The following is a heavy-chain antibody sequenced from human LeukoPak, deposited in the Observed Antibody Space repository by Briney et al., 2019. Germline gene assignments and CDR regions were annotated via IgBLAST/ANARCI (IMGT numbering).Heavy chain of an antibody. CDR2: INHSGST. CDR3: ARGSVLRYLDWSPRDWFDP. Sequence: PSETLSLTCAVYGGSFSGYYWSWIRQPPGKGLEWIGEINHSGSTNYNPSLKSRVTISVDTSKNQFSLKLSSVTAADTAVYYCARGSVLRYLDWSPRDWFDPWGQGTLVTVSS. CDR1: GGSFSGYY. J-gene: IGHJ5*02. D-gene: IGHD3-9*01. V-gene: IGHV4-34*01.